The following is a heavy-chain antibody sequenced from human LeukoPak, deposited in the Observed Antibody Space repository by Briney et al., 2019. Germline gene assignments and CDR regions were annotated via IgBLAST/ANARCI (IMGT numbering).Heavy chain of an antibody. V-gene: IGHV4-4*07. CDR2: VYTSGST. D-gene: IGHD1-20*01. CDR1: GGSISSDY. CDR3: ARDPFNWSYFDY. J-gene: IGHJ4*02. Sequence: SETLSLTCTVSGGSISSDYWSWIRQPAGKGLEWIGRVYTSGSTNYNPSLKSRVTMSVDTSKNQFSLKLSSVTAADTAVYYCARDPFNWSYFDYWGQGTLVTVSS.